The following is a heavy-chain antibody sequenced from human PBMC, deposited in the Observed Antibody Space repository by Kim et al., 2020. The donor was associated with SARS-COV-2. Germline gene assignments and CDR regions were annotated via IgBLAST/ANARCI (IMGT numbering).Heavy chain of an antibody. V-gene: IGHV3-23*01. CDR3: ARRSGGDGYNFEYY. CDR2: ISPSGRDT. Sequence: GGSLRLSCAASGFTFSKYPMGWVRQAPGKGLEWVSTISPSGRDTYYADSVRGRFTISRDISKSTLYLQMNSLRTEDTAVYYCARRSGGDGYNFEYYWGQG. D-gene: IGHD5-12*01. J-gene: IGHJ4*02. CDR1: GFTFSKYP.